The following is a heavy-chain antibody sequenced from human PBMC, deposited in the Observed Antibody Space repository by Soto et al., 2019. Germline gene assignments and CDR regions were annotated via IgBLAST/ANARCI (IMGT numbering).Heavy chain of an antibody. V-gene: IGHV4-61*08. Sequence: PSETLSLTCNVAGDSLNSGAYYWGWIRQPAGKGLEWIGHGYQRGNTHYKPSLKSRVSICRDRTRNQLSLKRTYVSKVDTGVYFCATSSCRDGYYHWGQGLLVTVSS. CDR3: ATSSCRDGYYH. J-gene: IGHJ4*02. CDR1: GDSLNSGAYY. D-gene: IGHD1-26*01. CDR2: GYQRGNT.